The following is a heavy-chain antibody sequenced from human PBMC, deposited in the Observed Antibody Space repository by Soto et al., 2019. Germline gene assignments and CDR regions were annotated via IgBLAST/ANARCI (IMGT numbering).Heavy chain of an antibody. CDR3: AKNRQFRSYYESAGHYDN. CDR2: ISGSGGVT. CDR1: GFTFKNYD. V-gene: IGHV3-23*01. J-gene: IGHJ4*02. D-gene: IGHD3-10*01. Sequence: EVELLESGGGLVQPGGSLRLSCVASGFTFKNYDMRWIRQAPGKGLEWVSGISGSGGVTYYADYVKGRFTISRDNSKNTIYLKINSLGAEDTAIYYCAKNRQFRSYYESAGHYDNWGQGTLVTVSS.